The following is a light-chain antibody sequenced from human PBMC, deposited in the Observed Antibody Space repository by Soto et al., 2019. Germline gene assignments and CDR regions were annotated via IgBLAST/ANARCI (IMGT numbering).Light chain of an antibody. J-gene: IGKJ4*01. Sequence: IQMTQSPSSLSAFVGDRVTITCRASQSISNYLNWYQQKPGKAPKLLTYAASSLQSGVPSRFSGSGSGTDFTLTISSLQPEDFATYYCQQSYSTPLTFGGGTKVEI. CDR1: QSISNY. CDR3: QQSYSTPLT. CDR2: AAS. V-gene: IGKV1-39*01.